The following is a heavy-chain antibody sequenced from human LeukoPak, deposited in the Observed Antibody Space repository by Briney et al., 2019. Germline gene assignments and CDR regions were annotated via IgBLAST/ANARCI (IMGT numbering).Heavy chain of an antibody. CDR1: GFTFSSYA. CDR3: AKDWATKGLIVVVHRYYYYGMDV. CDR2: ISGSGGST. D-gene: IGHD2-2*01. J-gene: IGHJ6*04. V-gene: IGHV3-23*01. Sequence: GGSLRLSSAASGFTFSSYAMSWVRQAPGTGLEWVSAISGSGGSTYYADSVKGRSIISRDNSKNTLYLQMNSLRAEDTAVYYCAKDWATKGLIVVVHRYYYYGMDVWGKGTTVTVSS.